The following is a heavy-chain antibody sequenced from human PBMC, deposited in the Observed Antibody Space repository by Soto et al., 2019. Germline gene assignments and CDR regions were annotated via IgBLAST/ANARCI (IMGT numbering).Heavy chain of an antibody. CDR3: ARDPNYYDSSGYARGGYAFDI. CDR1: GFTFSSYA. D-gene: IGHD3-22*01. J-gene: IGHJ3*02. V-gene: IGHV3-30-3*01. Sequence: GGSLRLSCAASGFTFSSYAMHWVRQAPGKGLEWVAVISYDGSNKYYADSVKGRFTISRDNSKNTLYLQMNSLRAEDTAVYYCARDPNYYDSSGYARGGYAFDIWGQGTMVTVSS. CDR2: ISYDGSNK.